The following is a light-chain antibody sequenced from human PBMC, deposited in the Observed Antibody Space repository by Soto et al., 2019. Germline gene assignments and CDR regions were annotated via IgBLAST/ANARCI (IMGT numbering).Light chain of an antibody. J-gene: IGKJ4*02. V-gene: IGKV3-20*01. CDR3: PQYGSSPRT. Sequence: EIVLTQSPDTLSLSPGEIATLSCRASQYVSSNSLAWYQQRPGQAPRLLIYGASTRATGIPDRFSVSGSGVDYTLTISRQETEEYAVYYCPQYGSSPRTFGGGTKLEI. CDR2: GAS. CDR1: QYVSSNS.